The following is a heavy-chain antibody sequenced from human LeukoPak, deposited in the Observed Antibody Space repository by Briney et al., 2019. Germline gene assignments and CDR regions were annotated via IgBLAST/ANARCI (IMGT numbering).Heavy chain of an antibody. J-gene: IGHJ6*03. Sequence: GGSLRLSCEASGFTFSNYWMSWVRQAPGKGLEWVANIKQDGSQKYYVDSVKGRFTISRDNARNSVYLEMSSLRGEDTAMYYCASLAGRYYDRTRPYYFYYYMDVWGKGTTVTISS. CDR3: ASLAGRYYDRTRPYYFYYYMDV. CDR2: IKQDGSQK. D-gene: IGHD3-10*01. V-gene: IGHV3-7*01. CDR1: GFTFSNYW.